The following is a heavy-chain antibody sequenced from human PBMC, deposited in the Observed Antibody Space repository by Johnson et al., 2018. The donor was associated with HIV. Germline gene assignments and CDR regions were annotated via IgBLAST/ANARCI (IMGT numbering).Heavy chain of an antibody. Sequence: VQLVESGGGVVQPGRSLRLSCVASGFTFSTYGMHWARQAPGKGLEWVAVISYDGSNKYYADSVKGRFTISRDNSKNTLYLQMNSLRAEDTAVYYCAKDREVEYQLYGEGAFDIWGQGTIVAVSS. D-gene: IGHD2-2*01. V-gene: IGHV3-30*18. CDR1: GFTFSTYG. J-gene: IGHJ3*02. CDR2: ISYDGSNK. CDR3: AKDREVEYQLYGEGAFDI.